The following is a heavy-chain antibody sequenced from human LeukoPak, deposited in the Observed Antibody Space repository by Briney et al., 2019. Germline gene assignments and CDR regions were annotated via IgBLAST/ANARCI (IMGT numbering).Heavy chain of an antibody. CDR1: GGSISGYY. Sequence: SETLSLTCTVSGGSISGYYWSWIRQPAGKGLEWIGRIYTSGSTNYNPSLKSRVTMSVDTSKNQFSLKLSSVTAADTAVYYCAREVNSSGWYGAYYYYMDVWGKGTTVTVSS. J-gene: IGHJ6*03. V-gene: IGHV4-4*07. CDR2: IYTSGST. D-gene: IGHD6-19*01. CDR3: AREVNSSGWYGAYYYYMDV.